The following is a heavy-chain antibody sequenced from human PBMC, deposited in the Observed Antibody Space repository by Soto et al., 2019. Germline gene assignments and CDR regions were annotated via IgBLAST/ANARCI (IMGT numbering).Heavy chain of an antibody. Sequence: GGLLRDPWGAVWVTILGFTISRVLQAPGEGVEWGSTVGAEGVSIYYADSVKGRFTTSRDNSKNTLYLQMNSLRADDTAVYYCAKALNAYHSDNNGHYGWRAFDIWGQGTMVTVSS. J-gene: IGHJ3*02. D-gene: IGHD3-22*01. CDR3: AKALNAYHSDNNGHYGWRAFDI. CDR2: VGAEGVSI. CDR1: WVTILGFT. V-gene: IGHV3-23*01.